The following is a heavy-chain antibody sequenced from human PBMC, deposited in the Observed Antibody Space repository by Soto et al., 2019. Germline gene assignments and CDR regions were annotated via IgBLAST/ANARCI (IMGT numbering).Heavy chain of an antibody. V-gene: IGHV4-39*01. Sequence: PSETLCLTCTVSGGSISSGSYYWGWIRQPPGKGLEWIGSIYYSGSTYYNPSLKSRVTISVDTSKNQFSLKLSSVTAADTAVYYCARQFGYCRSTSCYEVWYYYHGKDVWGQGTTVTVSS. J-gene: IGHJ6*02. D-gene: IGHD2-2*03. CDR1: GGSISSGSYY. CDR2: IYYSGST. CDR3: ARQFGYCRSTSCYEVWYYYHGKDV.